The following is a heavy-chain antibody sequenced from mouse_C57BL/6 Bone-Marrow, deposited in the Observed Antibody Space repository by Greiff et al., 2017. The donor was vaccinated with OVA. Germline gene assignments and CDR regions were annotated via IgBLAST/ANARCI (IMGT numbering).Heavy chain of an antibody. J-gene: IGHJ2*01. CDR2: IDPSDSYT. D-gene: IGHD2-12*01. V-gene: IGHV1-69*01. CDR1: GYTFTSYW. Sequence: QVQLQQPGAELVMPGASVKLSCKASGYTFTSYWMHWVKQRPGQGLEWIGEIDPSDSYTNYNQKFKGKSTLTVDKSSSTAYMQLSSLTSEDSAVYYCSAYYINSDYWGQGTTLTVSS. CDR3: SAYYINSDY.